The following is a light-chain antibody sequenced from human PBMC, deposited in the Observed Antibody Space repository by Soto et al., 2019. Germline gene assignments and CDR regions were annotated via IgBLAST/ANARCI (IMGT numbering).Light chain of an antibody. CDR3: QQSYSSPPT. CDR1: QSISNH. V-gene: IGKV1-39*01. CDR2: AAS. J-gene: IGKJ1*01. Sequence: DIQMTQSASSLSASVEDRVIITCRASQSISNHLNWYQQKPGKAPTLLIFAASSLQSGVPSRFSGSRSGPDFTLTISSLQPEDFATYYCQQSYSSPPTFGQGTKVDIK.